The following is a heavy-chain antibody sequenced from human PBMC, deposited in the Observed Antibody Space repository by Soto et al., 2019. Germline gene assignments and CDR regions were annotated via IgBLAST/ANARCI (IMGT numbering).Heavy chain of an antibody. CDR3: AGNGGYCSSTSCYPWFDP. J-gene: IGHJ5*02. CDR1: GYTFTSYA. CDR2: INAGNGNT. V-gene: IGHV1-3*01. Sequence: ASVKVSCKASGYTFTSYAMHWMRQAPGQRLEWMGWINAGNGNTKYSQKFQGRVTITRDTSASTAYMELSSLRSEDTAVYYCAGNGGYCSSTSCYPWFDPWGQGTLVTVSS. D-gene: IGHD2-2*01.